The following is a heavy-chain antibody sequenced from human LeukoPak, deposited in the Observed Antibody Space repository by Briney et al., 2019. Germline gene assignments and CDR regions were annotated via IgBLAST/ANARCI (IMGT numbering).Heavy chain of an antibody. D-gene: IGHD4-17*01. CDR2: MNPNSGNT. J-gene: IGHJ4*02. V-gene: IGHV1-8*02. CDR1: GGTFNIYA. Sequence: AASVNVSYTASGGTFNIYAISWVRHATGQGLEWMGWMNPNSGNTGYAQKFQGRVTMTRNTSISTAYMALSSLRSEDTAVYYCARGYGDYYFDYWGEGTLVTVSS. CDR3: ARGYGDYYFDY.